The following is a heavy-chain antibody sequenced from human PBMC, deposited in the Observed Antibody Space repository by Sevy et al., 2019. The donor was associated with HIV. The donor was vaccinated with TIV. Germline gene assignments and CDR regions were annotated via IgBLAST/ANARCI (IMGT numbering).Heavy chain of an antibody. CDR3: AKELFGAEAAFYWYFDL. V-gene: IGHV3-21*06. D-gene: IGHD6-13*01. Sequence: GGSLRLSCATSGFTFNNYNMNWVRQAPWKGLEWVSSVSGSSNYIYYAESVKGRFIISRDNTKNTLYLQMNSLRVDDTALYYCAKELFGAEAAFYWYFDLWGRGTLVTVSS. CDR1: GFTFNNYN. CDR2: VSGSSNYI. J-gene: IGHJ2*01.